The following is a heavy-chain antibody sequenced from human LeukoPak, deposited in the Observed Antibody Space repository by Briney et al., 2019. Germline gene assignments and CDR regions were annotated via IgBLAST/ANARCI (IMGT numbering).Heavy chain of an antibody. CDR1: GFTFSDYY. V-gene: IGHV3-11*01. CDR3: ARGRGEYGDYSYYFDY. J-gene: IGHJ4*02. Sequence: GGSLRLSCAASGFTFSDYYMSWIRQAPGKGLEWVSYISSSGSIIYYADSVKGRFTISRDNARNSLYLQMNSLRSDDTAVYYCARGRGEYGDYSYYFDYWGQGTLVTVSS. D-gene: IGHD4-17*01. CDR2: ISSSGSII.